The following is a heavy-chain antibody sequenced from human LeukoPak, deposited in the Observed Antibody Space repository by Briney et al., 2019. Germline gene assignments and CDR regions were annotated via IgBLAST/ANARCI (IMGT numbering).Heavy chain of an antibody. CDR2: IYTSGST. V-gene: IGHV4-4*07. J-gene: IGHJ5*02. Sequence: SETLSLTCTVSGGSISSYYWSWIRQPAGKGLEGIGRIYTSGSTNYNPSLKSRVTMSVDTSKNQFSLKLSSVTAADTAVYYCARGYSSGWYKWFDPWGQGTLVTVSS. D-gene: IGHD6-19*01. CDR1: GGSISSYY. CDR3: ARGYSSGWYKWFDP.